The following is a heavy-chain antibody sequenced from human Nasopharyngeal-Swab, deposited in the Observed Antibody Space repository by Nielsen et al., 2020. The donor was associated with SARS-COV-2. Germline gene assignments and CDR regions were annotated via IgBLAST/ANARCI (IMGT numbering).Heavy chain of an antibody. D-gene: IGHD5-12*01. V-gene: IGHV3-66*04. Sequence: GESLKISCAASGFNFSIYSMNWVRQAPGKGLEWVSVIYSGGSTYYADSVKGRFTISRDNSKNTLYLQMNSLRADDTAVYYCATPRGFSGYDYGYWGQGNLVTVSS. CDR2: IYSGGST. CDR1: GFNFSIYS. CDR3: ATPRGFSGYDYGY. J-gene: IGHJ4*02.